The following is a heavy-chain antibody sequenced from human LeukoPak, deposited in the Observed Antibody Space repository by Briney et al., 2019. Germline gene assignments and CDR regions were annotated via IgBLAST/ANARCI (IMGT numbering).Heavy chain of an antibody. V-gene: IGHV4-59*01. Sequence: SETLSLTCTVSGGSISTYYWSWIRQPPGEGLEWIGYISNSGTTDYNPSLKSRVTMSVDTSNNEFSLRLTSVTAADTAMYYCARVVRGAVTSNCFDPWGQGTLVTVSS. CDR2: ISNSGTT. D-gene: IGHD4-17*01. J-gene: IGHJ5*02. CDR3: ARVVRGAVTSNCFDP. CDR1: GGSISTYY.